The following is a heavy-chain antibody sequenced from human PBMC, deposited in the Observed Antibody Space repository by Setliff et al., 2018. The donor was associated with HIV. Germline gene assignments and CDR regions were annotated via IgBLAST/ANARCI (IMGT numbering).Heavy chain of an antibody. Sequence: AGGSLRLSCAASGFTFINYAMSWVRQAPGKGLEWVSLISGSGITTDYADSVKGRFIISRDNSKNTLYLQMNSLRADDTAVYYCAKDPPGDYNGMPGDIWGQGTMVTVSS. CDR3: AKDPPGDYNGMPGDI. J-gene: IGHJ3*02. V-gene: IGHV3-23*01. CDR1: GFTFINYA. D-gene: IGHD3-10*01. CDR2: ISGSGITT.